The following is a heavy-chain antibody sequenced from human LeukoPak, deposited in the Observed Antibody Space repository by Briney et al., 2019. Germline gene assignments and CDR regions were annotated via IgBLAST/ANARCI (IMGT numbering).Heavy chain of an antibody. D-gene: IGHD1-26*01. CDR3: ARAGSGRSPDWFDP. CDR2: ISSSGSTI. V-gene: IGHV3-48*03. J-gene: IGHJ5*02. Sequence: GGSLRLSCAASGFTFSSYEMNWVRQAPGKGLEWVSYISSSGSTIYYADSVKGRFTISRDNAKDSLYLQMNSLRAEDTAVYYCARAGSGRSPDWFDPWGQGTLVTVSS. CDR1: GFTFSSYE.